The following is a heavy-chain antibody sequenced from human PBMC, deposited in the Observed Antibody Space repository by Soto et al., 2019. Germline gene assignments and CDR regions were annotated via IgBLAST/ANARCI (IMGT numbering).Heavy chain of an antibody. CDR3: VRAIYCSGGSCYSGVY. Sequence: SETLSLTCAVYGGSFSGYYWSWIRQPPGKGLEWIGEINHSGSTNYNPSLKSRVSISVDTSKNQFSLKLSSVTAADTAVYYCVRAIYCSGGSCYSGVYWGQGTLVTVSS. J-gene: IGHJ4*02. CDR1: GGSFSGYY. D-gene: IGHD2-15*01. V-gene: IGHV4-34*01. CDR2: INHSGST.